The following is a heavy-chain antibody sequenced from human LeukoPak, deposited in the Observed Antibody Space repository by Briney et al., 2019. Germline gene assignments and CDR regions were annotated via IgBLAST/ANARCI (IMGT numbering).Heavy chain of an antibody. CDR1: GGSISSYY. CDR2: IYTSGST. V-gene: IGHV4-4*07. J-gene: IGHJ6*03. Sequence: PSETLSLTCTVSGGSISSYYWSWIRQPAGKGLEWIGRIYTSGSTNYNPSLKSRVTMSVDTSKNQFSLKLSSVTAADTAVYYCARDFLRDGYYYYYMDVWGKGTTVTISS. D-gene: IGHD2/OR15-2a*01. CDR3: ARDFLRDGYYYYYMDV.